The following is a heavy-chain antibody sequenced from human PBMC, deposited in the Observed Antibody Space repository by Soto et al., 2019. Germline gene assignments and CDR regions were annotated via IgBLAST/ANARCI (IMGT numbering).Heavy chain of an antibody. CDR2: ISYDGSNK. J-gene: IGHJ4*02. Sequence: PGGSLRLSXAASGFTFSSYGMHWVRQAPGKGLEWVAVISYDGSNKYYADSVKGRFTISRDNSKNTLYLQMNSLRAEDTAVYYCAKEGLRSSFDYWGQGTLVTVSS. V-gene: IGHV3-30*18. CDR3: AKEGLRSSFDY. CDR1: GFTFSSYG. D-gene: IGHD5-12*01.